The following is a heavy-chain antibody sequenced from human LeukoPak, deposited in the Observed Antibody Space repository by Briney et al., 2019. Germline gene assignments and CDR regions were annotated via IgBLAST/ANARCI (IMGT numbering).Heavy chain of an antibody. V-gene: IGHV3-23*01. Sequence: VGSLRLSCAASGFTFSSYAMSWVRQAPGKGLEWVSSIINSGDSTYYADSVKGRFTISRDNSKNTLYLQMNSLRAEDTAVYYCAREGLYYDYIWGSYRWPTYFDYWGQGTLVTVSS. CDR2: IINSGDST. D-gene: IGHD3-16*02. J-gene: IGHJ4*02. CDR3: AREGLYYDYIWGSYRWPTYFDY. CDR1: GFTFSSYA.